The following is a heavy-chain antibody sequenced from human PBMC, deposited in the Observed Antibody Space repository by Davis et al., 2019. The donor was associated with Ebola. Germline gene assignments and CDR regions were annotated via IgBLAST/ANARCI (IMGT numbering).Heavy chain of an antibody. J-gene: IGHJ4*02. V-gene: IGHV3-23*01. CDR1: GFTFNSYA. D-gene: IGHD1-26*01. CDR3: TGGSGSYRDY. CDR2: ISASGGGT. Sequence: GESLKISCAASGFTFNSYAINWVRQAPGKALEWVSAISASGGGTYYADSVKGRFTISRDNSKNTLYLQMNSLKTEDTAVYYCTGGSGSYRDYWGQGTLVTVSS.